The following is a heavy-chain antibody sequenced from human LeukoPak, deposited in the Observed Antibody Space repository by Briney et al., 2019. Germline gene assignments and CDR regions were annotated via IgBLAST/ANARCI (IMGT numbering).Heavy chain of an antibody. Sequence: GGSLRLSCAASGVTLSSYGMHWVRQAQGKGLEWVAFIRYDGSNKYYADSVRGRFTISRDNSKNTLYLQMNSLRPEDTAVYYCAKDGAIIYYYFMDVWGKGTTVTISS. CDR2: IRYDGSNK. CDR3: AKDGAIIYYYFMDV. D-gene: IGHD2-21*01. J-gene: IGHJ6*03. CDR1: GVTLSSYG. V-gene: IGHV3-30*02.